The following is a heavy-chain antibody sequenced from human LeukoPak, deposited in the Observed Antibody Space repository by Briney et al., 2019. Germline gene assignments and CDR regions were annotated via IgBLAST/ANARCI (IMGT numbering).Heavy chain of an antibody. CDR1: GYSISSGYY. Sequence: SSETLSLNCAVSGYSISSGYYWGWIRQPPGKGLEWIGSIYHSGSTYYNPSLKSRVTISVDTSKNQFSLKLSSVTAADTAVYYCARHGGSGSYYNWFDPWGQGTLVTVSS. D-gene: IGHD3-10*01. CDR2: IYHSGST. CDR3: ARHGGSGSYYNWFDP. J-gene: IGHJ5*02. V-gene: IGHV4-38-2*01.